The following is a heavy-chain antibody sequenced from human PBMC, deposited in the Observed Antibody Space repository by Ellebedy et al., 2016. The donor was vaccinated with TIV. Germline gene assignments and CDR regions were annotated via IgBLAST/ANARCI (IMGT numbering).Heavy chain of an antibody. Sequence: SETLSLXXTVSGGSISSSSYYWGWLRQPPGKGLEWIGSIYYSGSTYYNPSLKSRVTISVDTSKNQFSLKLSSVTAADTAVYYCASSPYYYDSSGYIMDVWGQGTTVTVSS. CDR2: IYYSGST. V-gene: IGHV4-39*01. CDR1: GGSISSSSYY. D-gene: IGHD3-22*01. CDR3: ASSPYYYDSSGYIMDV. J-gene: IGHJ6*02.